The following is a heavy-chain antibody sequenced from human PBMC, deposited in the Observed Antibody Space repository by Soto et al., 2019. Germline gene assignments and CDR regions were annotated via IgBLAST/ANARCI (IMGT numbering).Heavy chain of an antibody. V-gene: IGHV3-15*07. CDR3: TTDQYYYDSRAPIDY. Sequence: GGSLRLSCAASGFTFSNAWMNWARQAPGKGLEWVGRIKSKTDGGTTDYAAPVKGRFTISRDDSKNTLYLQMNSLKTEDTAVYYCTTDQYYYDSRAPIDYWGQGPLVTVSS. J-gene: IGHJ4*02. CDR2: IKSKTDGGTT. D-gene: IGHD3-22*01. CDR1: GFTFSNAW.